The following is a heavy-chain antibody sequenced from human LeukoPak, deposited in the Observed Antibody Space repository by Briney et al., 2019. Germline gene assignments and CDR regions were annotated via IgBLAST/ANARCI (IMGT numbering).Heavy chain of an antibody. J-gene: IGHJ4*02. V-gene: IGHV1-2*02. CDR1: GYTFTGYY. D-gene: IGHD6-13*01. Sequence: ASVKVSCKASGYTFTGYYMHWVRQAPGQGLEWMGWINPNSGGTNYAQKFQGRVTMTRDTSTSTAYMELSSLRSEDTAVYYCARGAAGTFDYWGQGTLVTVSS. CDR2: INPNSGGT. CDR3: ARGAAGTFDY.